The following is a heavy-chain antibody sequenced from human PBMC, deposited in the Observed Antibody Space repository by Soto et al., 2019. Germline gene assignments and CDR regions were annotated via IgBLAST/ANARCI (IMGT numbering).Heavy chain of an antibody. CDR2: IYYSGTT. Sequence: LSLTCTVSNGSVSSGTYSWSWVRQPPGKGLEWIGYIYYSGTTYYTPSLKSRLTMSMDRANDHFSLNLTSVTAADTAVDFCARGHYYYGMDVWGQGITVTVSS. CDR3: ARGHYYYGMDV. J-gene: IGHJ6*02. CDR1: NGSVSSGTYS. V-gene: IGHV4-30-2*01.